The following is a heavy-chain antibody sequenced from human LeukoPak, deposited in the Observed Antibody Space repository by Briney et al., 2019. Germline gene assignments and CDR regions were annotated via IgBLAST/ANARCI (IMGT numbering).Heavy chain of an antibody. Sequence: SETLSLTCTVSGGSISSGGYYWSWIRQHPGTGLEWIGYIYYSGSTYYNPSLKSRVTLSVDPSKNQFSLKLSSVTAADTAVYYCARVDYGDYRFDYWGQGTLVTVSS. CDR2: IYYSGST. J-gene: IGHJ4*02. V-gene: IGHV4-31*03. CDR3: ARVDYGDYRFDY. D-gene: IGHD4-17*01. CDR1: GGSISSGGYY.